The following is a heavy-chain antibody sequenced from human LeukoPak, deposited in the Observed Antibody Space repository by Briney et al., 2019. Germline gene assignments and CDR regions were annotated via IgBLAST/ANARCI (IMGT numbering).Heavy chain of an antibody. CDR1: GGSISSYY. J-gene: IGHJ5*02. V-gene: IGHV4-59*08. CDR3: ARALCSSTSCYWFDP. D-gene: IGHD2-2*01. CDR2: IHYSGST. Sequence: SETLSLTCTVSGGSISSYYWSWIRQPPGKGLEWIGYIHYSGSTNYNPSLKSRVTISVDTSKNQYSLKLSSVTAADTAVYYCARALCSSTSCYWFDPWGQGTLVTVSS.